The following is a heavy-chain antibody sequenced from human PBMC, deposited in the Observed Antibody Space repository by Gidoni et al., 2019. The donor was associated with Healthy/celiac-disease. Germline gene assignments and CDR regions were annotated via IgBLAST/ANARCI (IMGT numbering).Heavy chain of an antibody. J-gene: IGHJ4*02. V-gene: IGHV3-48*03. Sequence: EVQLVESGGGLVQPGGSLRLSCAASGFTFSSYEMNWVRQAPGKGLEWVSYIRSRGSTIYYADSVKGRFTISRDNAKNSLYLQMNSLRAEDTAVYYCARVKGYYSYFDYWGQGTLVTVSS. CDR3: ARVKGYYSYFDY. CDR2: IRSRGSTI. CDR1: GFTFSSYE. D-gene: IGHD3-22*01.